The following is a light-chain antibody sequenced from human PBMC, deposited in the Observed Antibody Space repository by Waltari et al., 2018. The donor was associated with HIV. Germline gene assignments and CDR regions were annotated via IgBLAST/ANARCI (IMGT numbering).Light chain of an antibody. V-gene: IGLV2-14*03. CDR1: SSDVGGYNY. CDR3: SSYTSSNTVV. J-gene: IGLJ2*01. CDR2: DVT. Sequence: QSALTQPASVSGSPGQSITISCTGTSSDVGGYNYVSWYQQHPGKAPKVMIYDVTNRPSGVSNHFACPKSGNTASLTISGLQAEDEADYYCSSYTSSNTVVFGGGTKLTVL.